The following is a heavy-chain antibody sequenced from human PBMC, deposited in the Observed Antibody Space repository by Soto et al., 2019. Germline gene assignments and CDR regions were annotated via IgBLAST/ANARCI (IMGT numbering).Heavy chain of an antibody. Sequence: QVHLEESGGGVVQPGTSLRLSCVASGFTFSSYGMHWVRQAPGKWLEWVAVIPNTENKKYYADSVKGRFTISRDNSQNTLFLQMDSLMSEDTAMYYCARTAGGRVRGALDIWGQGTMVTVS. CDR3: ARTAGGRVRGALDI. D-gene: IGHD6-13*01. CDR2: IPNTENKK. V-gene: IGHV3-30-3*01. J-gene: IGHJ3*02. CDR1: GFTFSSYG.